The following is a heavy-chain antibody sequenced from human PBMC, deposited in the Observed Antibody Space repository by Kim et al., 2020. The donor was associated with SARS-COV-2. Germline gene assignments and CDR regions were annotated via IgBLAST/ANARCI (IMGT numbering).Heavy chain of an antibody. V-gene: IGHV4-34*01. D-gene: IGHD3-10*01. Sequence: SETLSLTCAVYGGSFSGYYWSWIRQPPGKGLDWIGEINHSGSTNYNPSLKSRVTISVDTSKNQFSLKLSSVTAADTAVYYCARGGGFYGSGSGNWFDPWGQGTLVTVSS. CDR1: GGSFSGYY. J-gene: IGHJ5*02. CDR2: INHSGST. CDR3: ARGGGFYGSGSGNWFDP.